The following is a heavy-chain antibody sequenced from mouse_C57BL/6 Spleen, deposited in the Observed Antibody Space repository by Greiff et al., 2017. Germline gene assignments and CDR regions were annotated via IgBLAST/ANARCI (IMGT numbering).Heavy chain of an antibody. Sequence: QVQLQQSGAELVRPGASVTLSCKASGYTFTDYEMHWVKQTPVHGLEWIGAIDPETGGTAYNQKFKGKAILTAYKSSSTAYLELRILTSEDSAVYYCTRQTGRAMDYWGQGTSVTVSS. CDR2: IDPETGGT. V-gene: IGHV1-15*01. CDR3: TRQTGRAMDY. J-gene: IGHJ4*01. CDR1: GYTFTDYE. D-gene: IGHD4-1*01.